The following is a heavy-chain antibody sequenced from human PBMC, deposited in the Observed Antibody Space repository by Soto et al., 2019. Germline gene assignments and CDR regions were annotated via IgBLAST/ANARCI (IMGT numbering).Heavy chain of an antibody. CDR1: GFTFSSYG. J-gene: IGHJ6*03. CDR3: AKDTRLHLGELSFLFYYYYYMDV. V-gene: IGHV3-30*18. CDR2: ISYDGSNK. Sequence: GGSLRLSCAASGFTFSSYGMHWVRQAPGKGLEWVAVISYDGSNKYYADSVKGRFTISRDNSKNTLYLQMNSLRAEDTAVYYCAKDTRLHLGELSFLFYYYYYMDVWGKGTTVTVSS. D-gene: IGHD3-16*02.